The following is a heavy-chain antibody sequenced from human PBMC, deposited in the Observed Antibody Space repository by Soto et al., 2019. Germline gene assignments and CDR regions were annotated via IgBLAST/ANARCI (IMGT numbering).Heavy chain of an antibody. CDR1: GFSLSTSGVG. CDR3: ANRHGYYDMPNAFDI. Sequence: SGPTLVNPTQTLTLTCTFSGFSLSTSGVGVGWIRHPPGKALEWLALIYWNHDKGYSPFLKSRLTINKDTSKNQVVLTMTNMDPVDTAKYYCANRHGYYDMPNAFDIWGQGKMVTVSS. J-gene: IGHJ3*02. D-gene: IGHD3-9*01. V-gene: IGHV2-5*01. CDR2: IYWNHDK.